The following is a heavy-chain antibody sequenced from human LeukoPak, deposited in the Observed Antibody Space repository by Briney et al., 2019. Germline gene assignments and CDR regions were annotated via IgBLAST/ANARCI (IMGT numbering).Heavy chain of an antibody. CDR1: GFXFSSYS. Sequence: GGSLRLSCAASGFXFSSYSMNWVRQAPGKGLEWVSYISSSSSTIYYADSVKGRFTTSRDNAKNSLYLQMNSLRDEDTAVYYCAREVDYDSSGYYTPDFDYWGQGTLVTVSS. V-gene: IGHV3-48*02. D-gene: IGHD3-22*01. CDR2: ISSSSSTI. J-gene: IGHJ4*02. CDR3: AREVDYDSSGYYTPDFDY.